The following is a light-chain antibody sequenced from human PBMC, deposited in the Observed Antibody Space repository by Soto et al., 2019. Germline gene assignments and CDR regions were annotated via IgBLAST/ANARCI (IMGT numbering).Light chain of an antibody. J-gene: IGKJ1*01. CDR3: QQYGSSPGT. Sequence: EIVLTQSPGTLSLSPGERATLSCRATQSVSSSYLAWYQQKPGQAPRLLIYAASSRATGIPDRFSGSGSGTDFTLTISSLGPEDFAVYYCQQYGSSPGTFGQGTKVEIK. CDR1: QSVSSSY. CDR2: AAS. V-gene: IGKV3-20*01.